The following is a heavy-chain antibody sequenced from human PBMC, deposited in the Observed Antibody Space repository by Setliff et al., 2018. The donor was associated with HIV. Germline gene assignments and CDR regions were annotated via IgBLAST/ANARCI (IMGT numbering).Heavy chain of an antibody. V-gene: IGHV4-39*07. D-gene: IGHD4-17*01. CDR2: IYYSGST. J-gene: IGHJ6*02. CDR3: ARDWTWYYGGYYYYGMYV. Sequence: SETLSLTCSVSGGSISSSSYHWGWIRQPPGKGLEWIGSIYYSGSTYYNPSLKSRVTISVETSKNQFSLKLSSVTAADTAVYYCARDWTWYYGGYYYYGMYVWGQGTTVTVSS. CDR1: GGSISSSSYH.